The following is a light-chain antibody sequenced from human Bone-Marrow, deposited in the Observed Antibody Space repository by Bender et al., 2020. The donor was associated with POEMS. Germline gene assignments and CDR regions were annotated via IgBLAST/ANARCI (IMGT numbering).Light chain of an antibody. J-gene: IGLJ1*01. CDR3: SSYRSSSTLGV. V-gene: IGLV2-14*02. CDR2: DGS. Sequence: QSALTQPASVSGSPGQSITISCAGTSSDVGSYDLVSWYQHHPGKAPKLLIYDGSNRPSGVSNRFSGSKSGNTASLTISGLQAEDEADYYCSSYRSSSTLGVFGTGTKVTVL. CDR1: SSDVGSYDL.